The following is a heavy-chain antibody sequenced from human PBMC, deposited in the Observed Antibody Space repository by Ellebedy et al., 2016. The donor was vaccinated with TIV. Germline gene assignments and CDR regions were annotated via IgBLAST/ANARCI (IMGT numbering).Heavy chain of an antibody. J-gene: IGHJ4*02. CDR2: IDSRGT. Sequence: SETLSLTXTVPGVSISNYYWSWIRQPAGKGLEWIGRIDSRGTRYSPSLESRVTMSVDTSKSQLYLNLYSVTAADTAVYYCARGPYDGTGYYYANWGQGTLVTVSS. D-gene: IGHD3-22*01. CDR1: GVSISNYY. V-gene: IGHV4-4*07. CDR3: ARGPYDGTGYYYAN.